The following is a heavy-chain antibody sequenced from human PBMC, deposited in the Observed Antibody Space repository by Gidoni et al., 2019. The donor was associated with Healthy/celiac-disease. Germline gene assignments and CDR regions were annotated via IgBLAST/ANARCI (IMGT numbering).Heavy chain of an antibody. J-gene: IGHJ3*02. V-gene: IGHV1-69*01. D-gene: IGHD2-15*01. CDR3: ASQDIVVVVADEGAFDI. CDR1: GGTFRSYA. CDR2: IIPIFGTA. Sequence: QVQLVQSGAEVKKPQSSVKVSCQASGGTFRSYALSGVRQAPGQGLEWVVGIIPIFGTANYAQKIQGRVTITADESTSTAYMERSSLRSEDTAVYYCASQDIVVVVADEGAFDIWGQGTMVTVSS.